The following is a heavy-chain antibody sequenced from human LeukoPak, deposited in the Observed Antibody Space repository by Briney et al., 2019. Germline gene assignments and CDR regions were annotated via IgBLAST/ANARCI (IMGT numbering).Heavy chain of an antibody. Sequence: SETLSLTCVVSGGSLSTHHWSWIRQSPGRGLEWIGYISDSGSTNYNPSLKSRVTISVDTSKNQFSLMLSSVTAADTAVYYCARGLVVSPNWFDPWGQGTLVTVSS. CDR2: ISDSGST. CDR3: ARGLVVSPNWFDP. D-gene: IGHD2-21*01. J-gene: IGHJ5*02. V-gene: IGHV4-59*11. CDR1: GGSLSTHH.